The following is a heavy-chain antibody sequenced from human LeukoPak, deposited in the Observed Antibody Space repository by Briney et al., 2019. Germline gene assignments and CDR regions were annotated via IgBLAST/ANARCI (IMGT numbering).Heavy chain of an antibody. CDR1: GYTFTSYD. V-gene: IGHV1-8*01. CDR3: ARGVIDCTNGVCYVRGREIVDY. CDR2: MNPNSGNT. D-gene: IGHD2-8*01. Sequence: ASVKVSCKASGYTFTSYDINWVRQATGXGXXWMGWMNPNSGNTGYAQKFQGRVTMTRNTSISTAYMELSSLRSEDTAVYYCARGVIDCTNGVCYVRGREIVDYWGQGTLVTVSS. J-gene: IGHJ4*02.